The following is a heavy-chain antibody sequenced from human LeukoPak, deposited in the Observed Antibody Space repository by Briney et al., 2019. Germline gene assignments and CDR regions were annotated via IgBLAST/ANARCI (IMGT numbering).Heavy chain of an antibody. CDR3: ARDYCSGGSCYGWAGY. J-gene: IGHJ4*02. CDR1: GFTFSDYY. CDR2: ISSSGSTI. Sequence: PGGSLRLSCAASGFTFSDYYMSWIRQAPGKGLEWVSYISSSGSTIYYADSVKGRFTISRDNAKNLLYLQMNSLRAEDTAVYYCARDYCSGGSCYGWAGYWGQGTLVTVSS. D-gene: IGHD2-15*01. V-gene: IGHV3-11*04.